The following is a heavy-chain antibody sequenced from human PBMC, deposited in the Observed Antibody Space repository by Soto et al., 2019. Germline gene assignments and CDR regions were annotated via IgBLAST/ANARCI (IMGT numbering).Heavy chain of an antibody. V-gene: IGHV1-3*01. CDR1: GYTFTRYG. Sequence: QVLLVQSEAEVKKPGASVRISCRASGYTFTRYGLHWVRQAPGQRLEWMGWVNAGSGDTKYSQKFQGRVTMTRETSATTAYMELSSLRSEDTAVYFCARDSCASGTCYFNAFDFWGQGTMVTVSS. CDR2: VNAGSGDT. CDR3: ARDSCASGTCYFNAFDF. J-gene: IGHJ3*01. D-gene: IGHD2-15*01.